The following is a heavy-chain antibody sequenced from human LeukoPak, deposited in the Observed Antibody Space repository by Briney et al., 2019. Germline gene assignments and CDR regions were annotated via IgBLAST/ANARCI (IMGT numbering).Heavy chain of an antibody. J-gene: IGHJ6*02. CDR3: ARIISGTYPWYYYYGMDV. V-gene: IGHV3-7*01. D-gene: IGHD1-26*01. CDR1: GFTFTSYW. CDR2: INQDGSEK. Sequence: GGSLRLSRAASGFTFTSYWMSWVRQAPGKGLEWAANINQDGSEKYYVDSVKGRFTISRDNAKNSLYLQMNSLRAEDTAVYYCARIISGTYPWYYYYGMDVWGQGTTVTVSS.